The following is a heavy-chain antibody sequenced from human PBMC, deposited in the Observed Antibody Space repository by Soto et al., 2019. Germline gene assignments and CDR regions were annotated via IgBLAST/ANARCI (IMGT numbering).Heavy chain of an antibody. CDR2: ITGSGIST. J-gene: IGHJ1*01. Sequence: GGSLRLSCAASGFTFRSYAMSWVRQAPGKGLEWVSGITGSGISTYSADSVKGRFTISRDNSKNTLYLQMNSLRAEDTAVYYCAKDNVCSSIACPAEYFHHWGQGTLVTVSS. V-gene: IGHV3-23*01. CDR3: AKDNVCSSIACPAEYFHH. CDR1: GFTFRSYA. D-gene: IGHD2-2*01.